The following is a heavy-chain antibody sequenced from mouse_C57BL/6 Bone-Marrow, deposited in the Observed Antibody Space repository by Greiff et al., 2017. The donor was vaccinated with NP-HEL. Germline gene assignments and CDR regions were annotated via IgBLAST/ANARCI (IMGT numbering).Heavy chain of an antibody. CDR2: IWTGGGT. D-gene: IGHD3-2*02. V-gene: IGHV2-9-1*01. CDR3: ASSGYYAMDY. Sequence: VQVVESGPGLVAPSQSLSITCTVSGFSLTSYAISWVRQPPGKGLEWLGVIWTGGGTNYTSALKSILSISKDNSKRQVFLKMNSLQTDDTARYYCASSGYYAMDYWGQGTSVTVSS. CDR1: GFSLTSYA. J-gene: IGHJ4*01.